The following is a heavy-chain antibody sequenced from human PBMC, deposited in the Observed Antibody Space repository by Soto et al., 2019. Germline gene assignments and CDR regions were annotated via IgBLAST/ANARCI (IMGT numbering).Heavy chain of an antibody. CDR2: INSDGSST. CDR3: TLTYHDGSESYYFQY. Sequence: GGSLRLSCSASGFTFSSFAMHWVRQAPGKGLEYVSAINSDGSSTSYADSVKGRFSISRDRFIISRDDSKNTLYLQMNSLEIEDTAVYYCTLTYHDGSESYYFQYWGQGTLVTVSS. J-gene: IGHJ1*01. CDR1: GFTFSSFA. D-gene: IGHD3-10*01. V-gene: IGHV3-64*04.